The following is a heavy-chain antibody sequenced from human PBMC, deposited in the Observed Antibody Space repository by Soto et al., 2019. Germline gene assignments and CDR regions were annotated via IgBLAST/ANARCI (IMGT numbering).Heavy chain of an antibody. J-gene: IGHJ6*02. CDR1: GCTFSSYA. CDR2: ISGSGGST. Sequence: PGGSLRLSCAASGCTFSSYAMSWVRQAPGKGLEWVSAISGSGGSTYYADSVKGRFTISRDNSKNTLYLQMNSLRAEDTAVYYCANCYYGSGSYYTPPQATAYGMDVWGQGTTVTVSS. V-gene: IGHV3-23*01. CDR3: ANCYYGSGSYYTPPQATAYGMDV. D-gene: IGHD3-10*01.